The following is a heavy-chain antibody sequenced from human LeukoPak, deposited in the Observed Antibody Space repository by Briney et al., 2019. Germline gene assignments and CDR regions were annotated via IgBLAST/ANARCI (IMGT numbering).Heavy chain of an antibody. D-gene: IGHD3-10*01. CDR1: GFTFSSYW. Sequence: GGSLRLSCAASGFTFSSYWMHWVRQAPGKGLVWVSRINSDGSSTNYADSVKGRFTISRDNAKNTLYLKLNSLRAEDTAMYYCARAVYYSNYLGYWGQGTLVTVSS. V-gene: IGHV3-74*01. J-gene: IGHJ4*01. CDR3: ARAVYYSNYLGY. CDR2: INSDGSST.